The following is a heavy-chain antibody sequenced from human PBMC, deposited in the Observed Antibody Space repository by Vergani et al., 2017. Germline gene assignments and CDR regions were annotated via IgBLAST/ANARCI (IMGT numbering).Heavy chain of an antibody. CDR1: GGTFSSYT. J-gene: IGHJ4*02. V-gene: IGHV1-69*02. CDR3: ASGPTHRDGYNDDY. D-gene: IGHD5-24*01. CDR2: IIPILGIA. Sequence: QVQLVQSGAEVKKPGSSVKVSCKASGGTFSSYTISWVRQAPGQGLEWMGRIIPILGIANYAQKFQGRVTITADKSTSTAYMELSSPRSEDTAVYYCASGPTHRDGYNDDYWGQGTLVTVSS.